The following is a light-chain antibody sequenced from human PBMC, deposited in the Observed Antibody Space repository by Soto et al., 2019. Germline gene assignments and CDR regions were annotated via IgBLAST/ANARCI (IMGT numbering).Light chain of an antibody. V-gene: IGKV1-5*01. CDR1: QSISSW. Sequence: DIQMTQSPSTLSASVGDRVTITCRASQSISSWLAWYQQKPGNAPKRLIYDASSVESGVPSRFSGSGSDTEFTLTINNLQPDDFATYHCQQYNRYSLTFGGGTKVEIK. CDR3: QQYNRYSLT. J-gene: IGKJ4*01. CDR2: DAS.